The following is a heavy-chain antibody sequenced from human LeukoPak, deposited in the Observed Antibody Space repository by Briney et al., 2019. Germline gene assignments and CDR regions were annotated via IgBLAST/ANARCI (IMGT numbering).Heavy chain of an antibody. J-gene: IGHJ4*02. Sequence: SETLSLTCTVSGGSISSSSYYWSWIRQPAGKGLEWIGRIYTSGSTNYNPSLKSRVTISVDTSKNQFSLKLSSVTAADTAVYYCARNLIPEQLVLNFWGQGTLVTVSS. CDR1: GGSISSSSYY. CDR2: IYTSGST. CDR3: ARNLIPEQLVLNF. D-gene: IGHD6-13*01. V-gene: IGHV4-61*02.